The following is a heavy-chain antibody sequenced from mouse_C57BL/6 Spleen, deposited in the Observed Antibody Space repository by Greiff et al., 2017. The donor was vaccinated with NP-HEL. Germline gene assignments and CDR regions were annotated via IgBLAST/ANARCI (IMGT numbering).Heavy chain of an antibody. D-gene: IGHD2-4*01. CDR3: ASYDYDQAWFAY. CDR1: GFSLTSYA. V-gene: IGHV2-9-1*01. Sequence: VKLQESGPGLVAPSQSLSITCTVSGFSLTSYAISWVRQPPGKGLEWLGVIWTGGGTNYNSALKSRLSISKDNSKSQVFLKMNSLQTDDTARYYCASYDYDQAWFAYWGQGTLVTVSA. J-gene: IGHJ3*01. CDR2: IWTGGGT.